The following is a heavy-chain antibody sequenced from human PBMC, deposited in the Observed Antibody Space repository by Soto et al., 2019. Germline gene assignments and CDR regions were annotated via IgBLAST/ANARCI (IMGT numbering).Heavy chain of an antibody. CDR2: INHSGST. CDR3: ASRIAVAGINGFDY. J-gene: IGHJ4*02. CDR1: GGSFSGYY. D-gene: IGHD6-19*01. V-gene: IGHV4-34*01. Sequence: SETLSLTCAVYGGSFSGYYWSWIRQPQGKGLEWIGEINHSGSTNYNPSLKSRVTISVDTSKNQFSLKLSSVTAADTAVYYCASRIAVAGINGFDYWGQGTLVTVSS.